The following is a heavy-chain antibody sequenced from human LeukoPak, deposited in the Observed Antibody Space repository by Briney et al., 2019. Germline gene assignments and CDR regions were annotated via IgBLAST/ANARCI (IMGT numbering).Heavy chain of an antibody. Sequence: GGSLRLSCAASGFSVTSNYMSWVRQAPGKGLEWVSVIYSGGSTYYADSVKGRFTISRHNSENSLYLQMNSLRAEDTAVYFCARGKNVLDFWGQGTLVTVSS. D-gene: IGHD2/OR15-2a*01. J-gene: IGHJ4*02. CDR3: ARGKNVLDF. CDR2: IYSGGST. CDR1: GFSVTSNY. V-gene: IGHV3-53*04.